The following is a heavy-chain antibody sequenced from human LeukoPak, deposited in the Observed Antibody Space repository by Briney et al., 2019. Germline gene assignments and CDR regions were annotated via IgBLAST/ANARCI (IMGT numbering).Heavy chain of an antibody. CDR2: ISGSGGST. V-gene: IGHV3-23*01. CDR1: GFTFSSYA. CDR3: AKRGSDGDYVFDY. J-gene: IGHJ4*02. D-gene: IGHD4-17*01. Sequence: GGSLRLSCAAFGFTFSSYAMSWVRQAPGKGLEWVSAISGSGGSTYYADSVKGRFTISRDNSKNTLYLQMNSLRAEDTAVYYCAKRGSDGDYVFDYWGQGTLVTVSS.